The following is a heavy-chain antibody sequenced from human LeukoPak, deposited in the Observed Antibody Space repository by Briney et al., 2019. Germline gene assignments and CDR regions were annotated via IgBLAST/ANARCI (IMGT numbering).Heavy chain of an antibody. CDR3: ARAAAGSGNYYYYMDV. Sequence: TGGSLRLSXAASGFTFNYYSMNWVRQAPGKGVEWVSSTGSSSGYIYYADSVKGRFTISRDNAKNSVYLHMNSLRAEDTAVYYCARAAAGSGNYYYYMDVWGKGTTVTVSS. V-gene: IGHV3-21*01. J-gene: IGHJ6*03. CDR2: TGSSSGYI. CDR1: GFTFNYYS. D-gene: IGHD6-13*01.